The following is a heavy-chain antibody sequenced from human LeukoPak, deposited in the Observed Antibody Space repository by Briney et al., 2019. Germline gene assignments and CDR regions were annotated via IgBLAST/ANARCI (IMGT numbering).Heavy chain of an antibody. J-gene: IGHJ5*02. Sequence: SETLSLTCTVSGGSISSYYWSWIRQPPGKGLEWIGYIYYSGSTNYNPSLKSRVTISVDTSKNQFSLKLSSVTAADTAVYYCARDHDSSGYYYGYNWFDPWGQGTLVTVSS. D-gene: IGHD3-22*01. CDR1: GGSISSYY. CDR3: ARDHDSSGYYYGYNWFDP. CDR2: IYYSGST. V-gene: IGHV4-59*12.